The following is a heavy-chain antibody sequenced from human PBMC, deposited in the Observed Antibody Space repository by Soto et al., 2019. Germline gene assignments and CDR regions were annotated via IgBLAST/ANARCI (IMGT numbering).Heavy chain of an antibody. CDR3: TTGGGNYYDSSGYYAKFDY. D-gene: IGHD3-22*01. CDR1: CFTFSNAW. V-gene: IGHV3-15*07. Sequence: EVQLVESGGGLVKPGGSLRLSCAASCFTFSNAWMNWVRQAPGKGLDCVGRIKIKTAGGTTDYAAPVKGRFTISSDDSKNTLYLQRNSLKTADTAVYYCTTGGGNYYDSSGYYAKFDYWGQGTLVTVSS. CDR2: IKIKTAGGTT. J-gene: IGHJ4*02.